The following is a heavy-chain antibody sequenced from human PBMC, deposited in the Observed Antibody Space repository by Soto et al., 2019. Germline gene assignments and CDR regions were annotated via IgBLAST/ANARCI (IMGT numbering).Heavy chain of an antibody. CDR3: ARTTAVPNTLRSRYFFDY. CDR2: VYYSGST. J-gene: IGHJ4*02. Sequence: LSLTCTVSGGSISSSSYYWGWVRQPPGKGLEWIGTVYYSGSTYYNPSLKSRVTISVDLSKNRFSLRLSSVTTADTALYYCARTTAVPNTLRSRYFFDYWGQGTLVTVSS. CDR1: GGSISSSSYY. D-gene: IGHD4-17*01. V-gene: IGHV4-39*07.